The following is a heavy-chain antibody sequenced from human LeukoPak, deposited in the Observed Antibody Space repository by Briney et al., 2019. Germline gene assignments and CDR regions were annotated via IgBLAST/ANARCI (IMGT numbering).Heavy chain of an antibody. V-gene: IGHV1-69*05. Sequence: ASVKVSCKASGGTFSSYAISWVRQAPGQGLEWMGGIIPIFGTANYAQKFQGRVTITTDESTSTAYMELSSLRSEDTAVYYCAREVGALNQKTNYYGSGSKRNYFDYWGQGTLVTVSS. J-gene: IGHJ4*02. CDR1: GGTFSSYA. CDR2: IIPIFGTA. D-gene: IGHD3-10*01. CDR3: AREVGALNQKTNYYGSGSKRNYFDY.